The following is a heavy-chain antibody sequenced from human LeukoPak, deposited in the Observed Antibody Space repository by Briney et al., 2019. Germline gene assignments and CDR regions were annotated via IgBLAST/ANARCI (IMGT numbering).Heavy chain of an antibody. CDR2: MNPNSGNT. D-gene: IGHD4-17*01. CDR1: GYTFTGYD. Sequence: ASVKVSCKASGYTFTGYDINWVRQATGHRLEWMGWMNPNSGNTGYAQKFQGRVTITRNTYISTAYKELTSLRYEDTAVYYCARGLYGDYEDGPFDYWGQGTLVTVSS. V-gene: IGHV1-8*01. CDR3: ARGLYGDYEDGPFDY. J-gene: IGHJ4*02.